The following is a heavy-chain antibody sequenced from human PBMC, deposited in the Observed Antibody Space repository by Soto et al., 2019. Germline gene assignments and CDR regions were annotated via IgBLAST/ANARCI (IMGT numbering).Heavy chain of an antibody. CDR2: IYSGGST. CDR1: GFTVSSNY. D-gene: IGHD6-19*01. Sequence: GGSLRLSCAASGFTVSSNYMSWVRQAPGKGLEWVSVIYSGGSTYYADSVKGRFTISRDNSKNTLYLQMNSLRAEDTAVYYCASWTSSGWPDQLHFDYWGQGTLVTVSS. V-gene: IGHV3-66*01. CDR3: ASWTSSGWPDQLHFDY. J-gene: IGHJ4*02.